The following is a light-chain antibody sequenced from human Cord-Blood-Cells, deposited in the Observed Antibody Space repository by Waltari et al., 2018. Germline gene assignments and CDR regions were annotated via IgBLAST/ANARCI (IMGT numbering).Light chain of an antibody. CDR2: DVS. J-gene: IGLJ1*01. CDR3: SSYTSSSTYV. V-gene: IGLV2-14*01. CDR1: SSDVGGYNY. Sequence: QSALTQPASVSGSPGQSITISCTGTSSDVGGYNYVSWYQQHPGKAPKLMIYDVSKRPSGVSTRFSGSKSGNTASLPISGLQAEDEADYYCSSYTSSSTYVFGTGTKVTVL.